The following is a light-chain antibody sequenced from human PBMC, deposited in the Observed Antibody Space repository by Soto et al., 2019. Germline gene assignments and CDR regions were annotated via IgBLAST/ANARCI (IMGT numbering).Light chain of an antibody. J-gene: IGKJ1*01. V-gene: IGKV1-5*03. CDR2: KAS. CDR1: QTISSW. CDR3: QHYNSYSEA. Sequence: DGQMTQNPSTLSGSVGEIVTITCRASQTISSWLAWYQQKPGKAPKILIYKASTLKSGVPSRFSGSGSGTECTLTISSLQPDDFATYYCQHYNSYSEAFGQGTMVDIK.